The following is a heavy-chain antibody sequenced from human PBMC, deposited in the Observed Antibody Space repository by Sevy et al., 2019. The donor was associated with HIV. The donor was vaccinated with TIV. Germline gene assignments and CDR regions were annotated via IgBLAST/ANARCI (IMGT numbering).Heavy chain of an antibody. CDR1: GGSITTYY. D-gene: IGHD5-12*01. V-gene: IGHV4-59*01. CDR2: INYSGRT. Sequence: GGSITTYYWSWIRQPPGKGLEWIGYINYSGRTNYNPSLKSRLTISVDTSKNQFSLKLTSVTAADTAVYYCAREATGAFDYWGQGTLVTVSS. J-gene: IGHJ4*02. CDR3: AREATGAFDY.